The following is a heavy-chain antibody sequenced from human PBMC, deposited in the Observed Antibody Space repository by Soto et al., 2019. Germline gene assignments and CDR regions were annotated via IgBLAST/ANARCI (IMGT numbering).Heavy chain of an antibody. D-gene: IGHD2-21*02. J-gene: IGHJ6*04. CDR1: GGSISSSNW. CDR3: AGGGVNCGGDCYSDYYYYGMDV. Sequence: PSETLSLTCAVSGGSISSSNWWSWVRQPPGKGLEWIGEIYHSGSTNYNPSLKSRVTISVDKSKNQFSLKLSSVNAADTAVYYCAGGGVNCGGDCYSDYYYYGMDVWGKGTTVTVSS. CDR2: IYHSGST. V-gene: IGHV4-4*02.